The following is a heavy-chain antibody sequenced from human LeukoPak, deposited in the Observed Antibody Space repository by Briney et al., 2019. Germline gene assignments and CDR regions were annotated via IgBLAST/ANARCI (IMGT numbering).Heavy chain of an antibody. Sequence: GGSLRLSCAASGFTFTNYALHWVRQAPGKGLEWVAVISYDGTNKYYADSVKGRFTISRDNSKNTLSLQMNSLRAEGTALYYCARGFVLGAAKNYFDYWGQGALVTVSS. CDR1: GFTFTNYA. CDR2: ISYDGTNK. CDR3: ARGFVLGAAKNYFDY. J-gene: IGHJ4*02. V-gene: IGHV3-30-3*01. D-gene: IGHD2-21*02.